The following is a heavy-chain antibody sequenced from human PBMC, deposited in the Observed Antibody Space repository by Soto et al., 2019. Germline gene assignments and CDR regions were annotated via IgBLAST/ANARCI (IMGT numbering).Heavy chain of an antibody. J-gene: IGHJ6*02. CDR1: GDSVSNDY. Sequence: ASVKVSCKASGDSVSNDYLHWVRQAPGQGFEWLGLITPLGGATAYAQRFKGRVTVTTDKSSTTFYLELSSLRSDDTAVYYCAKGRGGKTVANFGMDVWGQGVTVTVSS. D-gene: IGHD3-16*01. CDR3: AKGRGGKTVANFGMDV. CDR2: ITPLGGAT. V-gene: IGHV1-46*01.